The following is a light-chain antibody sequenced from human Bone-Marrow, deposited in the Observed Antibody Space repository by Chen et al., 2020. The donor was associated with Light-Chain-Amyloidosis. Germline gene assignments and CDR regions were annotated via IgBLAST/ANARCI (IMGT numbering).Light chain of an antibody. J-gene: IGLJ3*02. CDR2: TNN. CDR1: SSNIGSNT. V-gene: IGLV1-44*01. Sequence: QSVLTQPPSASGTPVQRVTLSCSGSSSNIGSNTVNWYQQPPGTAPKLLIYTNNQRPSGVPDRFSGSKSGTSASLAISGLQSEDEADYYCAAWDDSLNAWVFGGGTKLTVL. CDR3: AAWDDSLNAWV.